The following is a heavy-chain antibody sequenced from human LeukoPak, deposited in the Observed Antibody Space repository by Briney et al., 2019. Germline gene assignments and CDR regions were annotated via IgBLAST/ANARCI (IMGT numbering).Heavy chain of an antibody. D-gene: IGHD6-13*01. V-gene: IGHV3-30*18. Sequence: GGSLRLSCAASGFTFSSYGMFWVRQAPGKGLEWAAVLSYDGGNKYYADSVKGRFTISRDNSKNTLYLQMNSLRAEDTAVYYCAKDNGWQQVSYYHYGLNVWGQGTTVSVSS. CDR1: GFTFSSYG. J-gene: IGHJ6*02. CDR3: AKDNGWQQVSYYHYGLNV. CDR2: LSYDGGNK.